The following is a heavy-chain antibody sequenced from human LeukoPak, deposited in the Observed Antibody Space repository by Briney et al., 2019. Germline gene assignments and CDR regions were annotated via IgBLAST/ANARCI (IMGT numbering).Heavy chain of an antibody. V-gene: IGHV4-61*02. Sequence: SETLSLTCTVSGGSISSGSYYWSWIRQPAGKGLEWIGRIYTSGSTNYNPSLKSRVTISVDTSKNQFSLKLSSVNAADTAVYYCATAPSSFNYYYYMDVWGKGTTVTVSS. CDR1: GGSISSGSYY. D-gene: IGHD6-6*01. CDR2: IYTSGST. CDR3: ATAPSSFNYYYYMDV. J-gene: IGHJ6*03.